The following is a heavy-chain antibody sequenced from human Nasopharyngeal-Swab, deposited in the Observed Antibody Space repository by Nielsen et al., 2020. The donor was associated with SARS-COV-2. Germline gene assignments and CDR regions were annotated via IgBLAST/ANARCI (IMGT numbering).Heavy chain of an antibody. Sequence: WIRQPPGKGLEWIGCIYYSGSTSYNPSLKSRVTISVDTSKNQFSLKVRSVTAADTAVYYCARGSDYRAFDIWGQGTIVTVSS. D-gene: IGHD1-26*01. CDR3: ARGSDYRAFDI. V-gene: IGHV4-59*01. CDR2: IYYSGST. J-gene: IGHJ3*02.